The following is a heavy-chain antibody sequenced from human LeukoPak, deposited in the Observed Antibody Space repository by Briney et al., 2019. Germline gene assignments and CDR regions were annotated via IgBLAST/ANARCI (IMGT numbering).Heavy chain of an antibody. D-gene: IGHD2-15*01. Sequence: GGSLRLSCAASGFIFSDYYMTWIRQAPGKGLEWVSYISSGSSYTNYADSVKGRFTISRDNAKNSLYLQMNSLRAEDTAVYYCARVGCSGGSCNSRGTLYYGMDVWGQGTTVTVSS. V-gene: IGHV3-11*06. CDR1: GFIFSDYY. J-gene: IGHJ6*02. CDR3: ARVGCSGGSCNSRGTLYYGMDV. CDR2: ISSGSSYT.